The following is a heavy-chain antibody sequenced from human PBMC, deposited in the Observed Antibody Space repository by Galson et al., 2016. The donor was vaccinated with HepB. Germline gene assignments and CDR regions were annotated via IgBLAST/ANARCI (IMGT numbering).Heavy chain of an antibody. CDR2: IYYSGAT. CDR3: ARDRGRIGFMDV. Sequence: TLSLTCTVSGGSVSSGAYYWSWIRQHPGKGLEWIGHIYYSGATDYNPSLKSRITMSIDTSKNQFSLRLNSVTAADTAVYYCARDRGRIGFMDVWGKGTTVTVSS. J-gene: IGHJ6*03. CDR1: GGSVSSGAYY. V-gene: IGHV4-31*03. D-gene: IGHD3-10*01.